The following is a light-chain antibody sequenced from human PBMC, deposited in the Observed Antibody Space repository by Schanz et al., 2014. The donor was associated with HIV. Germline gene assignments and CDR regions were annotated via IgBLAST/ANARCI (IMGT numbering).Light chain of an antibody. V-gene: IGLV2-14*03. J-gene: IGLJ2*01. Sequence: QSALTQPASVSGSPGQSISISCTGTSGDVGSYNYVSWYQQHPGKAPKLMIYAVSVRPSGVSNRFSGSKSGNTASLTVSGLQAEDEADYYCSSYAGSNNLVFGGGTQLTVL. CDR2: AVS. CDR1: SGDVGSYNY. CDR3: SSYAGSNNLV.